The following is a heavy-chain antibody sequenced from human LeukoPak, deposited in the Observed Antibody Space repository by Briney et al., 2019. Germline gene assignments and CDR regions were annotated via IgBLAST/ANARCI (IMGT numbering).Heavy chain of an antibody. Sequence: GGSLRLSCAASGFTVSSNFISWVRQAPGKGLEWVANIKQDGSEKYYVDSVKGRFTISRDNAKNSLYLQMNSLRAEDSAVYYCARDQGHYYGSGSYYYFDYWGQGTLVTVSS. CDR3: ARDQGHYYGSGSYYYFDY. J-gene: IGHJ4*02. CDR2: IKQDGSEK. D-gene: IGHD3-10*01. CDR1: GFTVSSNF. V-gene: IGHV3-7*01.